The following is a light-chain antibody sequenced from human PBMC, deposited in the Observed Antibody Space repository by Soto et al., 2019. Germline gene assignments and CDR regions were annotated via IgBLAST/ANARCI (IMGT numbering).Light chain of an antibody. CDR1: SSEVGYYNL. V-gene: IGLV2-23*02. J-gene: IGLJ1*01. CDR2: EVN. CDR3: CSYAGSSTYV. Sequence: QSALTQPASLSGSPGQSITISCTGTSSEVGYYNLVSWYQHHPGKAPKLIIYEVNKRPSGVSNRFSGSKSGNTASLTISGLQAEDEADYHCCSYAGSSTYVFGTGNKVTVL.